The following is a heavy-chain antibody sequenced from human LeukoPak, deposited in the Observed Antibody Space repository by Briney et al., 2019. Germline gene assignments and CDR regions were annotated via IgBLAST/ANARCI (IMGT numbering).Heavy chain of an antibody. CDR2: IYYSGST. V-gene: IGHV4-59*01. D-gene: IGHD4-17*01. Sequence: PSETLSLTCTVSGHSISSDYWSWIRQPPGKGLEWIGYIYYSGSTTYNPSLKSRVTISVDTSKNHFSLKLSSVTAADTAVYYCARVSGYGDYKMDYWGQGTLVTVSS. J-gene: IGHJ4*02. CDR3: ARVSGYGDYKMDY. CDR1: GHSISSDY.